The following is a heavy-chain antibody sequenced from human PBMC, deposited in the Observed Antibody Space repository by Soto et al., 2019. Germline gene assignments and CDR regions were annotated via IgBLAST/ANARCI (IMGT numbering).Heavy chain of an antibody. V-gene: IGHV3-23*01. D-gene: IGHD3-22*01. J-gene: IGHJ4*02. CDR2: ISGSGGST. CDR1: VFTCSSYA. CDR3: AKAERYYDSSGYCFDY. Sequence: WWSLRLSCSASVFTCSSYAMSWFRQAPGKGLEWVSAISGSGGSTYYADSVKGRFTISRDNSKNTPYLQMNSLRAEDTAVYYCAKAERYYDSSGYCFDYWGQGTLVTVSS.